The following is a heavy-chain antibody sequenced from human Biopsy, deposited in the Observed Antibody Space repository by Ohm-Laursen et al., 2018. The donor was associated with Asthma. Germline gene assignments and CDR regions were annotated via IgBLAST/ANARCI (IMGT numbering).Heavy chain of an antibody. D-gene: IGHD3-16*01. V-gene: IGHV1-69*01. J-gene: IGHJ6*02. Sequence: SSVKVSCKASGGTFSSYAISWVRQAPGQGLEWMGGIIPIFGTANYAQKFQGRVTVTADESTSTAYLELSCLRSEDTAVYYCARWGIQGVRFWGMDVWGQGTTVTVSS. CDR3: ARWGIQGVRFWGMDV. CDR2: IIPIFGTA. CDR1: GGTFSSYA.